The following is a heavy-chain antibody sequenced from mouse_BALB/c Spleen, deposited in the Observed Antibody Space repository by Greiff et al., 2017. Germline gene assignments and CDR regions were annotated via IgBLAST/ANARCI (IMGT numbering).Heavy chain of an antibody. CDR2: IRNKSNGYTT. V-gene: IGHV7-3*02. CDR3: ARDRGLGRWFAY. D-gene: IGHD3-3*01. J-gene: IGHJ3*01. Sequence: EVQLMESGGGLVQPGGSLRLSCATSGFTFTAYYMSWVRQHPGTALEWLGFIRNKSNGYTTEYSASVKGRFTISRANSQSILYLQMNTLRAEDSATYDCARDRGLGRWFAYWGQGTLVTVSA. CDR1: GFTFTAYY.